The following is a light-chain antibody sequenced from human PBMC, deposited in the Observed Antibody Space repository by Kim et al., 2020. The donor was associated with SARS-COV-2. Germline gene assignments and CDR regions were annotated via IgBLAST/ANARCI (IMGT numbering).Light chain of an antibody. J-gene: IGLJ3*02. Sequence: LGQTVRITCQGDSLRSYYASWYQQKPGQAPVLVIYGKNNRPSGIPDRFSGSSSGNTASLTITGAQAEDEADYYCNSRDSSGNPPLVFGGGTKLTVL. V-gene: IGLV3-19*01. CDR3: NSRDSSGNPPLV. CDR2: GKN. CDR1: SLRSYY.